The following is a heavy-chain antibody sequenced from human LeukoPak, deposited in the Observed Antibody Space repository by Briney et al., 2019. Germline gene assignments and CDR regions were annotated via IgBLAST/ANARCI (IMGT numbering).Heavy chain of an antibody. V-gene: IGHV4-34*01. J-gene: IGHJ6*02. CDR1: GGSFSGYY. CDR2: INHSGST. D-gene: IGHD3-9*01. CDR3: ARSAYDISSYYYGMDV. Sequence: SETLSLTCAVYGGSFSGYYWSWIRQPPGKGLEWIGEINHSGSTNYNPSLKSRVTISVGTSKNQFSLKLSSVTAADTAVYYCARSAYDISSYYYGMDVWGQGTTVTVSS.